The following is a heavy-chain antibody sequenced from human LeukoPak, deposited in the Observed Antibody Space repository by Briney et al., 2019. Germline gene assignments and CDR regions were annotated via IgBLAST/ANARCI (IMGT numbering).Heavy chain of an antibody. J-gene: IGHJ3*01. V-gene: IGHV3-23*01. CDR2: IRSTGAYT. CDR3: VRGGGVDAFHV. D-gene: IGHD3-16*01. CDR1: GFTLSSHG. Sequence: GGSLRLSCAASGFTLSSHGMTWVRQASGKGLEWISTIRSTGAYTFYADSVKGRFSISCDNSKNTLYVQTDSLRAEDSAVYFWVRGGGVDAFHVWGQGTMVTVSS.